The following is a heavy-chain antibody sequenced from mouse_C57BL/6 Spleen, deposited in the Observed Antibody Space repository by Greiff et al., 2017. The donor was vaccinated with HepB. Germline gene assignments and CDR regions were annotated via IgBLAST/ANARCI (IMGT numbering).Heavy chain of an antibody. D-gene: IGHD1-1*01. CDR3: ARRNYGSSRGNAMDY. CDR2: INPNNGGT. V-gene: IGHV1-18*01. J-gene: IGHJ4*01. Sequence: EVHLVESGPELVKPGASVKIPCKASGYTFTDYNMDWVKQSHGKSLEWIGDINPNNGGTIYNQKFKGKATLTVDKSSSTAYMELRSLTSEDTAVYYCARRNYGSSRGNAMDYWGQGTSVTVSS. CDR1: GYTFTDYN.